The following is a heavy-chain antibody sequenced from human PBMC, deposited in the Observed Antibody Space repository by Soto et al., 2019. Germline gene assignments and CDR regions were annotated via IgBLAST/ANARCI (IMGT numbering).Heavy chain of an antibody. V-gene: IGHV3-72*01. CDR2: IKNKGNSYTT. D-gene: IGHD1-26*01. Sequence: VQLVESGGGLVQPGGSLRLSCAASGFIFSDHYMDWVRQAPRKGLERAGRIKNKGNSYTTECAASVKGRCTISRDDSKNSLYLQMNSLKTEDTAVYYCTRLSLVGATVGRYFDYWGQGTLITVSS. CDR3: TRLSLVGATVGRYFDY. J-gene: IGHJ4*02. CDR1: GFIFSDHY.